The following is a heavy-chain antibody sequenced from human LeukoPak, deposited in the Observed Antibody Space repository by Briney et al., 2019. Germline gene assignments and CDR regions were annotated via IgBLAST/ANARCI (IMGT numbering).Heavy chain of an antibody. CDR1: GFSFSSYA. Sequence: PGGSLRLSCSASGFSFSSYAMHWVHQAPGKELEYVTAISSDGGSTYYADSVKGRFTISRDNSKSTLYLQMSSLRAEDTAVYYCVKRTGTGSWKGSFDYWGQGTLVTVSS. J-gene: IGHJ4*02. D-gene: IGHD6-13*01. CDR2: ISSDGGST. CDR3: VKRTGTGSWKGSFDY. V-gene: IGHV3-64D*06.